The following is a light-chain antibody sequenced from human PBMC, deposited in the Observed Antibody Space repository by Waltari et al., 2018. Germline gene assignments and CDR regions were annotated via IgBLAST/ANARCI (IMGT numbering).Light chain of an antibody. Sequence: QAVVTQEPSLTVSPGGTVTLTCDSSTGTVTSSHYTYWFQQKPGQAPRTLIYDTTNRQSWTRDRFSGSLLWGKAALTLSGAQPEDEADYYCLLSYGRARVFGGGTKLTVL. CDR3: LLSYGRARV. CDR2: DTT. J-gene: IGLJ3*02. V-gene: IGLV7-46*01. CDR1: TGTVTSSHY.